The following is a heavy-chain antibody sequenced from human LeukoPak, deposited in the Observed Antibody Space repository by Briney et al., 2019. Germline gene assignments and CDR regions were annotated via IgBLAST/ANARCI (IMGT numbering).Heavy chain of an antibody. CDR1: GGSFSDYY. CDR3: ASVAMATTNFDY. V-gene: IGHV4-34*01. Sequence: SETLSLTCAVYGGSFSDYYWSWIRQPPGKGLEWIGEINHSGITNHNPSLKNRVTISVDTSKNEISLKVSSVSAADTAVYYCASVAMATTNFDYWGQGILVTVSS. J-gene: IGHJ4*02. D-gene: IGHD5-24*01. CDR2: INHSGIT.